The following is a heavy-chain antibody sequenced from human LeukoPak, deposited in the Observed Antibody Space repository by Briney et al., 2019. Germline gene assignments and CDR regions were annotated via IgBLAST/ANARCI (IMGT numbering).Heavy chain of an antibody. D-gene: IGHD2-21*01. J-gene: IGHJ4*02. CDR2: IGINEDNI. Sequence: PGGSLRLSCAGHGFIFSSYDINWVRQAPGKGLEWISYIGINEDNIYYADSVKGRFTISRDNAKSSVFLQMNSLRVEDTAVYYCARETAHCGGDCYDYWGQGTLVTVSS. V-gene: IGHV3-48*03. CDR1: GFIFSSYD. CDR3: ARETAHCGGDCYDY.